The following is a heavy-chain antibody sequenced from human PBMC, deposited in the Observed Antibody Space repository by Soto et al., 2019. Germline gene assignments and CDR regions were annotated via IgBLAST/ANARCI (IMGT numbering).Heavy chain of an antibody. Sequence: QVQLVESGGGEVQPGTSLRLSCIASGFIFSNNGMHWVRQAPGKGLEWVALVSHDGRKTFYADSVKGRLTIYKDNSKNMVYLHMNNLGPEDTAVYRCARDLRQGASGATVYGMDVWGQGTTVTVSS. CDR2: VSHDGRKT. CDR3: ARDLRQGASGATVYGMDV. D-gene: IGHD7-27*01. CDR1: GFIFSNNG. V-gene: IGHV3-30*03. J-gene: IGHJ6*02.